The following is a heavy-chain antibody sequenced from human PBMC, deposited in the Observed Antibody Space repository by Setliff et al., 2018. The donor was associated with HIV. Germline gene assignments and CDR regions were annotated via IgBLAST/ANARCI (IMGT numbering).Heavy chain of an antibody. CDR2: IDPNSGDT. Sequence: GASVKVSCKASGYTFTGHYLHWVRQAPGQGLEWMGWIDPNSGDTNYAQKFQGRVTITSDTSVSTAYMELRRLSSDDTAVYYCAREPARISGPYTGGSDLWGKGTTVTVSS. D-gene: IGHD1-20*01. V-gene: IGHV1-2*02. CDR3: AREPARISGPYTGGSDL. CDR1: GYTFTGHY. J-gene: IGHJ6*04.